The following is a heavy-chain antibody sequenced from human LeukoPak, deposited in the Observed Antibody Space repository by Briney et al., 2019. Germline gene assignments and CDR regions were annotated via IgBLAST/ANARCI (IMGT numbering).Heavy chain of an antibody. J-gene: IGHJ4*02. CDR2: ISGSGDAA. CDR1: GFTFTTYG. Sequence: PGGSLRLSCAASGFTFTTYGMSWVRQAPGKGLEWVSVISGSGDAAYYADSVKGRFTISRDNSKNTVSLQMNSLRAEDPATYYCAREDSRFDYWGQGTLVTVSS. V-gene: IGHV3-23*01. CDR3: AREDSRFDY. D-gene: IGHD5-18*01.